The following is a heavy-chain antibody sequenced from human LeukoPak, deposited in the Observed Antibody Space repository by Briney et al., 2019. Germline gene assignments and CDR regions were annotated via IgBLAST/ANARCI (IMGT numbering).Heavy chain of an antibody. CDR1: GFTFSSYW. V-gene: IGHV3-7*01. Sequence: GGSLRLSCAASGFTFSSYWMSWVRQAPGKGLEGVANIKQDGSEKYYVDSVKGRFTISRDNAKNSLYLQMNSLRAEDTAVYYCARARRSSSSTYYYGMDVWGQGTTVTVSS. J-gene: IGHJ6*02. D-gene: IGHD6-13*01. CDR3: ARARRSSSSTYYYGMDV. CDR2: IKQDGSEK.